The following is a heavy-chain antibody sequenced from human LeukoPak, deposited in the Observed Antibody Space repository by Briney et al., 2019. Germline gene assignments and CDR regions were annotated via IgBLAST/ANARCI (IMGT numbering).Heavy chain of an antibody. CDR1: GGSFSGYY. Sequence: SETLSLTCAVYGGSFSGYYWSWIRQPPGKGLEWIGEINHSGSTNYNPSLKSRVTISVDTSKNQFSLKLSSVTAADTAVYYCARGRHIVATILHSSYYYYMDVWGKGTTVTVSS. D-gene: IGHD5-12*01. J-gene: IGHJ6*03. V-gene: IGHV4-34*01. CDR2: INHSGST. CDR3: ARGRHIVATILHSSYYYYMDV.